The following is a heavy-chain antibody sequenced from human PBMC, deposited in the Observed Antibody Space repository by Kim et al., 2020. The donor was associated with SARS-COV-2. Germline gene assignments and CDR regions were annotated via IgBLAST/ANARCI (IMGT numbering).Heavy chain of an antibody. J-gene: IGHJ3*01. Sequence: GGSLRLSCAVSGFSLSDYWMHWVRQGPGREMLWVSSFNLDGSKTWFADSVSGRFSMSRDKGKNTVYLQMNSLTVEDTAVYYCAREFPGSPDALDFWGQGTMVTVSS. V-gene: IGHV3-74*01. CDR1: GFSLSDYW. CDR3: AREFPGSPDALDF. CDR2: FNLDGSKT. D-gene: IGHD3-10*01.